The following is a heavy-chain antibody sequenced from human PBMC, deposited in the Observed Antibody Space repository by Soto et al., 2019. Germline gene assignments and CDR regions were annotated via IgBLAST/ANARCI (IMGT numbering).Heavy chain of an antibody. Sequence: QVQLVQSGAEVKKPGASVMVSCKASGYVFPSYDITWVRQAPGHGLEWMGWVNPGSGYKGYAQNFQGRVTLTRNMSISTVYMELSSLRSEDTAVYYCARADPRHYYMDVWGKGTKVTVSS. CDR3: ARADPRHYYMDV. CDR1: GYVFPSYD. V-gene: IGHV1-8*01. CDR2: VNPGSGYK. J-gene: IGHJ6*03.